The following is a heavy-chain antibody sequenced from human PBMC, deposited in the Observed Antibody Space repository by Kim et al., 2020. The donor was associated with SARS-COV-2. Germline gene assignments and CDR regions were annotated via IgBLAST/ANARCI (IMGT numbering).Heavy chain of an antibody. CDR3: ARASSGSYWSYFDY. V-gene: IGHV3-30*04. CDR2: ISYDGSNK. Sequence: GGSLRLSCAASGFTFISYAMHWVRQAPGKGLEWVAVISYDGSNKYYADSVKGRFTISRDNSKNTLYLQMNSLRAEDTAVYYCARASSGSYWSYFDYWGQGTLVTVSS. CDR1: GFTFISYA. D-gene: IGHD3-10*01. J-gene: IGHJ4*02.